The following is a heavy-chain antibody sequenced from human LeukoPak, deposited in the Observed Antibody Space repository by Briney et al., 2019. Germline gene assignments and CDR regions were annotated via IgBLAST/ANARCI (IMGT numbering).Heavy chain of an antibody. CDR1: GGSISSYY. J-gene: IGHJ3*02. D-gene: IGHD3-10*01. Sequence: PSETLSLTCTVSGGSISSYYWSWIRQPAGKGLEWIGRIYTSGSTNYNPSLKSRVTMSVDTSKNQFSLKLSSVTAADTAVYYCARDRVVRGVRDAFDIWGQGTMVTVSS. CDR3: ARDRVVRGVRDAFDI. V-gene: IGHV4-4*07. CDR2: IYTSGST.